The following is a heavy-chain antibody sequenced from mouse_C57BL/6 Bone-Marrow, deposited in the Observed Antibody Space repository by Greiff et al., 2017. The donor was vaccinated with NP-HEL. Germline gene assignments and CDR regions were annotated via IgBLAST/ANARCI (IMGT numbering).Heavy chain of an antibody. J-gene: IGHJ4*01. Sequence: EVNLVESGEGLVKPGGSLKLSCAASGFTFSSYAISWVRQTPEKRLEWVAYISSGGDYIYYADTVKGRFTISRDNARNTLYLQMSSLKSEDTAMYYCTRDDYDVWYAMDYWGQGTSVTVSS. D-gene: IGHD2-4*01. CDR3: TRDDYDVWYAMDY. V-gene: IGHV5-9-1*02. CDR2: ISSGGDYI. CDR1: GFTFSSYA.